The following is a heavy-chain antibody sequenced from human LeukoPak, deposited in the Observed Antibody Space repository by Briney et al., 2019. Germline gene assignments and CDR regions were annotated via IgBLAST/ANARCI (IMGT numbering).Heavy chain of an antibody. CDR2: ISSSGSTI. CDR3: ARVQRGQLRYFDWLLGEFDY. V-gene: IGHV3-48*03. J-gene: IGHJ4*02. CDR1: GFNFSSYE. D-gene: IGHD3-9*01. Sequence: GGSLRLSCAASGFNFSSYEMNWVRQAPGKGLEWVSYISSSGSTIYYADSVKGRFTISRDNAKNSLYLQMNSLRAEDTAVYYCARVQRGQLRYFDWLLGEFDYWGQGTLVTVSS.